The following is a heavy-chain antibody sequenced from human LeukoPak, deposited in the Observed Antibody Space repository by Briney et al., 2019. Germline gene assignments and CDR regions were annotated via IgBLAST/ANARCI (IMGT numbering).Heavy chain of an antibody. CDR1: GDSISSSSYY. J-gene: IGHJ4*02. D-gene: IGHD6-19*01. CDR2: FHYSGIT. V-gene: IGHV4-39*07. Sequence: SETLSLTCSVFGDSISSSSYYWGWIRQPPGKGLEWIGSFHYSGITFYNPSLKSRVTISVDTSKNQFSLKLSSVTAADTAVYYCARASIAVAGTNDYWGQGTLVTVSS. CDR3: ARASIAVAGTNDY.